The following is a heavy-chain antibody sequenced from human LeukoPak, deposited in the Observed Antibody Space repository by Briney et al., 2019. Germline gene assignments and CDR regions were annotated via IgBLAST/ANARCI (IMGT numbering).Heavy chain of an antibody. V-gene: IGHV4-61*02. CDR3: ARDQGSHGVNAFDI. D-gene: IGHD2-21*01. CDR1: GGSISSGSYY. CDR2: IYTSGST. J-gene: IGHJ3*02. Sequence: SQTLSLTCTVSGGSISSGSYYWSWIRQPAGKGLEWIGRIYTSGSTNYNPSLKSRVTISVDTSKNQFSLKLSSVTAADTAVYYCARDQGSHGVNAFDIWGQGTMVTVSS.